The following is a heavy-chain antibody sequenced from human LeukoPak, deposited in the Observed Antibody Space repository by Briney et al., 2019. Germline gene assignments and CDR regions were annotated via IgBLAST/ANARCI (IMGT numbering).Heavy chain of an antibody. Sequence: ASVKVSCKASGYTFTSYGISWVRQAPGQGLEWMGWISADNGNTNYAQKLQGRVTMTTDTSTSTAYMELRSLRSDDTAVYYCARGKKAYGVTPVYYYYGMDVWGQGTTVTVSS. CDR3: ARGKKAYGVTPVYYYYGMDV. CDR2: ISADNGNT. V-gene: IGHV1-18*01. CDR1: GYTFTSYG. D-gene: IGHD2-8*01. J-gene: IGHJ6*02.